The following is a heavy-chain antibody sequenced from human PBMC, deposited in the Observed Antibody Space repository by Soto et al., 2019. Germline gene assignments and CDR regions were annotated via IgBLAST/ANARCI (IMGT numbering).Heavy chain of an antibody. D-gene: IGHD3-10*02. CDR1: GFMFSNYG. Sequence: QVQLVESGGGVVQPGRSLRLSCAGSGFMFSNYGMHWVRQAPGKGLEWVAFISYDGSDILYADSVKGRFTISRDNSKSTLFLHMNRPRAEYTAVYFCAIVRVADSPLDHWGQVSLVTVSS. CDR3: AIVRVADSPLDH. CDR2: ISYDGSDI. V-gene: IGHV3-30*03. J-gene: IGHJ4*02.